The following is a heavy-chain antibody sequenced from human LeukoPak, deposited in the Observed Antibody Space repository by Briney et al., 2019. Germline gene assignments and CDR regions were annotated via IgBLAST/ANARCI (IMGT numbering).Heavy chain of an antibody. V-gene: IGHV4-59*08. CDR2: IYYSGST. CDR1: GGSVTNYY. J-gene: IGHJ4*02. CDR3: ARQNPAASGQGLDF. D-gene: IGHD6-13*01. Sequence: SETLSLTCTVSGGSVTNYYWAWIRQPPGKGLEWIGYIYYSGSTKYNPSLKSRLTISVDSSKNQFSLKLSSVTAADTAVYYCARQNPAASGQGLDFWGQGTLVTVSS.